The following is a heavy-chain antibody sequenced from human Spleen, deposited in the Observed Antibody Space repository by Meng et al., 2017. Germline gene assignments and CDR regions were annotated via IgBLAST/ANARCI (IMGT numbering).Heavy chain of an antibody. Sequence: GESLKISCAASGFTFSDYYMNWIRQAPGKGLEWVSYISSSGSTIYYADSVKGRFTISRDNAKNSLYLQMNSLRAEDTAVYYCARVGGGLVVAPAAAGYGMDVWGQGTTVTVSS. CDR1: GFTFSDYY. V-gene: IGHV3-11*01. J-gene: IGHJ6*02. D-gene: IGHD2-2*01. CDR2: ISSSGSTI. CDR3: ARVGGGLVVAPAAAGYGMDV.